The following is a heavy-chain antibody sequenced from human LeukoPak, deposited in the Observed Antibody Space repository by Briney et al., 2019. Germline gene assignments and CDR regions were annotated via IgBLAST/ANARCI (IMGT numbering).Heavy chain of an antibody. D-gene: IGHD3-22*01. J-gene: IGHJ4*02. CDR1: GFTFSNSG. Sequence: GGSLRLSCAASGFTFSNSGMHWVRQTPGKGLEWVPVISYDETNKNYADSVKGRFTISRDNSNNTLYLQVSSLRAEDTAVYYCAKDPGSSGYRHLDYWGQGTLVTVSS. V-gene: IGHV3-30*18. CDR2: ISYDETNK. CDR3: AKDPGSSGYRHLDY.